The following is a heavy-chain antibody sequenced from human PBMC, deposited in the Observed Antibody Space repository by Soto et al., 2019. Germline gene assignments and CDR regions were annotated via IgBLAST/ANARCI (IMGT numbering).Heavy chain of an antibody. D-gene: IGHD3-22*01. CDR1: GGSISSGGYY. Sequence: SETLSLTCTVSGGSISSGGYYWRWIRQHPGKGLEWIGYIYYSGSTYYNPSLKSRVTISVDTSKNQFSLKLSSVTAADTAVYYCAREAGDYYDSSGHKRYYSGMDVWGQGTTVTVSS. V-gene: IGHV4-31*03. CDR3: AREAGDYYDSSGHKRYYSGMDV. J-gene: IGHJ6*02. CDR2: IYYSGST.